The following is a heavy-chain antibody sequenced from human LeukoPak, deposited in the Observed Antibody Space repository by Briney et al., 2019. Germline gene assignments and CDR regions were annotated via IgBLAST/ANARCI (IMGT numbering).Heavy chain of an antibody. CDR3: AGEPSGSYLDYYYGMDV. V-gene: IGHV4-31*03. Sequence: SQTLSLTCTVSGGSISSGGYYWSWIRQHPGKGLEWIGYIYYSGSTYYNPSLKSRVTISVDTSKNQFSLKLSSVTAADTAVYYCAGEPSGSYLDYYYGMDVWGQGTTVTVSS. D-gene: IGHD1-26*01. CDR1: GGSISSGGYY. J-gene: IGHJ6*02. CDR2: IYYSGST.